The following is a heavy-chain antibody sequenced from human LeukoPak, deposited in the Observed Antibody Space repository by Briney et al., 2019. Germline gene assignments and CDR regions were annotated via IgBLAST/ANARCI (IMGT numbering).Heavy chain of an antibody. CDR1: GFTFDNYR. CDR3: ATYTHWVAGDV. V-gene: IGHV3-7*01. J-gene: IGHJ6*02. Sequence: GGSLRLSCAASGFTFDNYRMSWVRQAPGKGLEWVANMNQDGSEKDYVDSVKGRFTISRDNARNSLFLQMSSLRAEDTAVYYCATYTHWVAGDVWGQGTTVTVSS. CDR2: MNQDGSEK. D-gene: IGHD3-16*01.